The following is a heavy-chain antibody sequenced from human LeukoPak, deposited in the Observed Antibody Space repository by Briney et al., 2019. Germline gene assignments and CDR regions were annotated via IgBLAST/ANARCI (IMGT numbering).Heavy chain of an antibody. Sequence: SQTLSLTCVISGDNVSSNSAAWNWIRQSPSGGLEWLGRTYYRSKWFFDYAVSMKSRLTINSDTSQSHFSLQLRSVTPEDTAVYYCARGDYDTSGGGFDIWGQGTLVNVSS. D-gene: IGHD3-22*01. CDR2: TYYRSKWFF. V-gene: IGHV6-1*01. CDR3: ARGDYDTSGGGFDI. CDR1: GDNVSSNSAA. J-gene: IGHJ3*02.